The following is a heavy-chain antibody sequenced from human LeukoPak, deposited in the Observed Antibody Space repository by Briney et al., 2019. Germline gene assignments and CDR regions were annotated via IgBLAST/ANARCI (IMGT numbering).Heavy chain of an antibody. CDR1: GGSFSGYY. CDR2: INHSGST. J-gene: IGHJ4*02. Sequence: PSETLSLTCAVYGGSFSGYYWSWIRQPPGKGLEWIGEINHSGSTNYNPSLKSRVTISVDTSKNQFSLKLSSVTAADTAVYYCARADILTDYRWDYWGQGTLVTVSS. CDR3: ARADILTDYRWDY. V-gene: IGHV4-34*01. D-gene: IGHD3-9*01.